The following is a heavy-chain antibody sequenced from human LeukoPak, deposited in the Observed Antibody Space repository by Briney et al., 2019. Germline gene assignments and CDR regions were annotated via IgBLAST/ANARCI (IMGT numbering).Heavy chain of an antibody. CDR3: ARVFARGGEISGSYYYY. CDR1: GGTFSTYA. V-gene: IGHV1-69*05. CDR2: IIPLFGTA. Sequence: ASVKVSCKASGGTFSTYAVNWVRQAPGQGLEWMGGIIPLFGTANYAQKFQGRVTITTDESTTTAYMELSSLRSEDTAIYYCARVFARGGEISGSYYYYWGQGTLVTVSS. D-gene: IGHD1-26*01. J-gene: IGHJ4*02.